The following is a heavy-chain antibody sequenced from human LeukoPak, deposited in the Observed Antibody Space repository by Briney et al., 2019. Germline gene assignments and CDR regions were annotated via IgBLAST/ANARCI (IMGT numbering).Heavy chain of an antibody. Sequence: SETLSLTCTVSGGSISSSSYYWGWIRQPPGKGLEWIGSIYYSGSTYYNPSLKSRVTISVDTSKNQFSLKLSSVTAADTAVYYCARDHEAVAGLWGQGTLVTVSS. CDR1: GGSISSSSYY. D-gene: IGHD6-19*01. CDR3: ARDHEAVAGL. CDR2: IYYSGST. J-gene: IGHJ4*02. V-gene: IGHV4-39*07.